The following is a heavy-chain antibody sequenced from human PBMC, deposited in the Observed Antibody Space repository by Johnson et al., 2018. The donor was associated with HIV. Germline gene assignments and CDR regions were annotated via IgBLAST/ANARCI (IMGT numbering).Heavy chain of an antibody. CDR2: TTWNGGNT. CDR1: GFTFDDYG. D-gene: IGHD6-13*01. V-gene: IGHV3-20*04. Sequence: VQLVESGGGVVRPGGSLRLSRAASGFTFDDYGMSWVRQGPGKGLEWVSGTTWNGGNTGYVDPGKGRFIISRDNSKNTLYLQMNSLRAEETAVYYCAETPVIAAAGTGYAFDIWGQVTMVTVSS. J-gene: IGHJ3*02. CDR3: AETPVIAAAGTGYAFDI.